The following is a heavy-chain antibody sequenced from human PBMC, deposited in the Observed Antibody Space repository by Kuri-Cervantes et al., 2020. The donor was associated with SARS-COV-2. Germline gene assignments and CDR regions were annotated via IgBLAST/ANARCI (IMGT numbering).Heavy chain of an antibody. Sequence: GGSLRLSCAASGFTLSSYAMSWVRQAPGKGLEWVSAISGSGGSTYYADSVKGRFTISRDNSKNTLYLQMNSLRAEDTAVYYCAKDLAHSGSYYNHWGFDYWGQGTLVTVSS. J-gene: IGHJ4*02. D-gene: IGHD1-26*01. V-gene: IGHV3-23*01. CDR1: GFTLSSYA. CDR3: AKDLAHSGSYYNHWGFDY. CDR2: ISGSGGST.